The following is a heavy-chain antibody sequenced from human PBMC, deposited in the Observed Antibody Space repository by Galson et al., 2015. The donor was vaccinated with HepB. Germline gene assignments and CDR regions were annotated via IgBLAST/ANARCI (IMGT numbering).Heavy chain of an antibody. CDR3: AKDPYLYTALAGTMEGFDY. V-gene: IGHV3-30*18. J-gene: IGHJ4*02. CDR1: GFTFSNYG. CDR2: IAYDGSNK. D-gene: IGHD6-19*01. Sequence: SLRLSCATSGFTFSNYGIHWVRQAPGKGLEWVAVIAYDGSNKYYADSVKGRFTISRDNSKNTQYLQMNSLRAEDTALYYCAKDPYLYTALAGTMEGFDYWGQGTLVTVSS.